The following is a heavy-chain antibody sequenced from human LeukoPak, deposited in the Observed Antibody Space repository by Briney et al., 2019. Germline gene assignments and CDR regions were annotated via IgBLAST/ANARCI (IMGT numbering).Heavy chain of an antibody. CDR3: ARGLGSSSWYEY. Sequence: PGGSLRLSCAASGLTVSSNYMSWVRHAPGEGLGWVSVIYSGGSTYYADSVKGRFTISRDNSKNTLYLQMNSLRAEDTAVYYCARGLGSSSWYEYWGQGTLVTVSS. J-gene: IGHJ4*02. D-gene: IGHD6-13*01. CDR2: IYSGGST. V-gene: IGHV3-53*01. CDR1: GLTVSSNY.